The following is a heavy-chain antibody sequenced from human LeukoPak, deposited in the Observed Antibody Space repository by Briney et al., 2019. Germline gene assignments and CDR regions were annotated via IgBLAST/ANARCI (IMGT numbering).Heavy chain of an antibody. CDR2: ISSSSSYI. V-gene: IGHV3-21*01. CDR3: ARMIGITMIVSAIDY. CDR1: GFTFNTYT. J-gene: IGHJ4*02. Sequence: GGSLRLSCAASGFTFNTYTMNWVRQAPGKGLEWVSSISSSSSYIYYADSVKGRFTISRDNAKNSLYLQMNSLRAEDTAVYYCARMIGITMIVSAIDYWGQGTLVTVSS. D-gene: IGHD3-22*01.